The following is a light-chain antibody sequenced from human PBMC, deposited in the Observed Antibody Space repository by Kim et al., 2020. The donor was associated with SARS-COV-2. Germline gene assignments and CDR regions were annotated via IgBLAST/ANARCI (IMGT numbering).Light chain of an antibody. CDR3: AAWDDSLSGRV. CDR2: RNN. J-gene: IGLJ3*02. Sequence: GQRVTISCSGRSSNLGSKYVYRYQQLPGTAPKLLIYRNNQRPSGVPDRFSGSKSGTSASLAISGLRSEDEADYYCAAWDDSLSGRVFGGGTQLTVL. CDR1: SSNLGSKY. V-gene: IGLV1-47*01.